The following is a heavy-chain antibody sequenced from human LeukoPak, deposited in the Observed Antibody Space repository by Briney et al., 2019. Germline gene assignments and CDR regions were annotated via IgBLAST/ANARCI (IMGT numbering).Heavy chain of an antibody. Sequence: ASVKVSCKASGYTFTRYGISWVRQAPGQGLEWMGWISAYNGNTNYAQKLQGRVTMTTDTSTSTAYMELRRLRSDDTAVYYCATSRYCSGGSCYSDTWGQGTMVTVSS. J-gene: IGHJ3*02. V-gene: IGHV1-18*01. CDR2: ISAYNGNT. CDR3: ATSRYCSGGSCYSDT. CDR1: GYTFTRYG. D-gene: IGHD2-15*01.